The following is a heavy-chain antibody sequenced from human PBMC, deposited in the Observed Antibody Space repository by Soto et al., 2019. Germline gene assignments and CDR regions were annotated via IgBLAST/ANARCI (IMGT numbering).Heavy chain of an antibody. CDR1: GGSISSYY. D-gene: IGHD6-19*01. CDR2: IYYSGST. V-gene: IGHV4-59*01. Sequence: SETLSLSCTVSGGSISSYYWSWIRQPPGKGLEWIGYIYYSGSTNYNPSLKSRVTISVDTSKNQFSLKLSSVTAADTAVYYCASTAHSSRRYSGGIHYPGQATLVTVSS. CDR3: ASTAHSSRRYSGGIHY. J-gene: IGHJ4*02.